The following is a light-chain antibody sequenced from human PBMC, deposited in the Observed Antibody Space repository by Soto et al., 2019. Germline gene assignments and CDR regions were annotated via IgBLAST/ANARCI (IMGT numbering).Light chain of an antibody. V-gene: IGKV3-20*01. Sequence: EIVLTQSPGTLSLSPGERATLSCRASQSVSSSYSAWYQQKPGQAPRLLIYGASSRATGIPDRFSGSWSGTDFPLTISRLEPEDFAVYYCQQYGSSPPITFGQGTRLEIK. CDR3: QQYGSSPPIT. CDR1: QSVSSSY. J-gene: IGKJ5*01. CDR2: GAS.